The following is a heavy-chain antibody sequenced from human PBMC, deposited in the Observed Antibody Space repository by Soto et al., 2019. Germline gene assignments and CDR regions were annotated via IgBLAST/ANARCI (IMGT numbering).Heavy chain of an antibody. V-gene: IGHV4-59*01. J-gene: IGHJ4*02. D-gene: IGHD2-15*01. CDR3: ARDPGGYCSGGSCYSSYFDY. CDR2: ISYTGST. CDR1: GGSINSYY. Sequence: PSETLSLTCSVSGGSINSYYWGWIRQPPGKGLEWIGYISYTGSTDYNPSLKSRVTISVDTSKNQFSLKLSSVTAADTAVYYCARDPGGYCSGGSCYSSYFDYWGQGTLVTVSS.